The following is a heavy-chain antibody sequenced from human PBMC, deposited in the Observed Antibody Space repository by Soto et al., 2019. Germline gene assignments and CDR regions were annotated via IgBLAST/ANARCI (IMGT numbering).Heavy chain of an antibody. D-gene: IGHD3-10*01. Sequence: QVQLVESGGGGVVQPGRSLRLSCAASGFTFSSYGMHWVRQAPGKGLEWLAVISYDGRNKFYSESVKGRFTISRDNSKNTLYLQMDSLRAEDTAVYYCAKRLHAGSNSSPLDYWGQGTLVTVSS. V-gene: IGHV3-30*18. CDR1: GFTFSSYG. CDR3: AKRLHAGSNSSPLDY. CDR2: ISYDGRNK. J-gene: IGHJ4*02.